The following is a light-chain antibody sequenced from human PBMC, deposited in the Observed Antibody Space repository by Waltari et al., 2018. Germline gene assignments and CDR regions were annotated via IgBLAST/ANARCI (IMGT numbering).Light chain of an antibody. V-gene: IGLV3-19*01. J-gene: IGLJ2*01. CDR3: HSRETFSTRL. CDR2: APD. CDR1: SLRRYY. Sequence: SSDLTQDPSLSVALGQTVRITCHGDSLRRYYSSWYQQRPGQAPILALYAPDNRPSGIPDRFSGSTSGNTASLTITGAQAEDEADYYCHSRETFSTRLFGGGTRLTV.